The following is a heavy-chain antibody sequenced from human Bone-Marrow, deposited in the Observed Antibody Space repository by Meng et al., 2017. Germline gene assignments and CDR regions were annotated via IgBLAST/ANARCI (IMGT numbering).Heavy chain of an antibody. CDR3: ARERRDTMIVYYFDY. Sequence: GESLKISCAASGFTFSSYAIHWVRQAPGKGLEWVAVISYDGSNKYYADSVKGRFTISRDNSKNTLYLQMNSLRAEDTAVYYCARERRDTMIVYYFDYWGQGTLVTVSS. CDR1: GFTFSSYA. J-gene: IGHJ4*02. CDR2: ISYDGSNK. V-gene: IGHV3-30*01. D-gene: IGHD3-22*01.